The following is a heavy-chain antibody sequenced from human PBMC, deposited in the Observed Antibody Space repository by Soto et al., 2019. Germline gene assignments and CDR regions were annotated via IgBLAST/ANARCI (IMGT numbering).Heavy chain of an antibody. CDR1: GFTFSSYS. CDR3: AREYSSSLNHGMDV. Sequence: GGSLRLSCAASGFTFSSYSMNWVRQAPGKGLEWVSSISSSSSYIYYADSVKGRFTISRDNAKNSLYLQMNSLRAEDTAVYYCAREYSSSLNHGMDVWGQGTTVTVSS. V-gene: IGHV3-21*01. CDR2: ISSSSSYI. D-gene: IGHD6-13*01. J-gene: IGHJ6*02.